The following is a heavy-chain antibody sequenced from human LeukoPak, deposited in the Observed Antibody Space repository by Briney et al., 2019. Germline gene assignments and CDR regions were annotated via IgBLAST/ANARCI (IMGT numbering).Heavy chain of an antibody. J-gene: IGHJ5*02. Sequence: SEKVSCKASGGTFSSYAISWVRQAPGQGLEWMGRIIPIFGTANYAQKFQGRVTITTDESTSTAYMELSSLRSEDTAVYYCARHPXYDFWSGYYDXXFXPWGQGT. CDR1: GGTFSSYA. CDR2: IIPIFGTA. CDR3: ARHPXYDFWSGYYDXXFXP. D-gene: IGHD3-3*01. V-gene: IGHV1-69*05.